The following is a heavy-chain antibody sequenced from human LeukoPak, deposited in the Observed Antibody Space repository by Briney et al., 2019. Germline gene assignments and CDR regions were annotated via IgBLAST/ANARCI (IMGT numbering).Heavy chain of an antibody. D-gene: IGHD3-22*01. V-gene: IGHV3-23*01. J-gene: IGHJ4*02. CDR3: AKDRPTYYYDSSVPYYFDY. CDR1: GFTFSSYA. Sequence: GGSLRLSCAASGFTFSSYAMSWVRQAPGKGLEWVSAISGSGGSTYYADSVKGRFTISRDNSKNTLYLQMNSLRAEDTAVYYCAKDRPTYYYDSSVPYYFDYWGRGTLVTVSS. CDR2: ISGSGGST.